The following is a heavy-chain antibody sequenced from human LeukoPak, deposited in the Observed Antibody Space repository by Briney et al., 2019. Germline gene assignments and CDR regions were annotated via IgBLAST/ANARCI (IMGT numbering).Heavy chain of an antibody. J-gene: IGHJ5*02. D-gene: IGHD6-6*01. CDR3: ARGFPSSSRWFDP. CDR2: INHSGSA. CDR1: AGSFSGYH. V-gene: IGHV4-34*01. Sequence: SETPSLTCGVYAGSFSGYHWTWIRLRPGKGLEWIGDINHSGSAHYNPSLKSRVTISVDTSNNQFSLNLHSVTAADTAAYYCARGFPSSSRWFDPWGQGTLVTVSS.